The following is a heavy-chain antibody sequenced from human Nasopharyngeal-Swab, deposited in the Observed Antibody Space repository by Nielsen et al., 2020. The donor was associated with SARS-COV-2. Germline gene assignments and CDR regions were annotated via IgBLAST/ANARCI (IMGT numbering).Heavy chain of an antibody. CDR2: ISSSSSYT. Sequence: GESLKISCAASGITFSNAWMSWIRQAPGKGLEWVSYISSSSSYTNYADSVKGRFTISRDNAKNSLYLQMNSLRAEDTAVYYCARDFHGNDVWGQGTLVTVSS. J-gene: IGHJ4*02. CDR3: ARDFHGNDV. CDR1: GITFSNAW. D-gene: IGHD1-1*01. V-gene: IGHV3-11*06.